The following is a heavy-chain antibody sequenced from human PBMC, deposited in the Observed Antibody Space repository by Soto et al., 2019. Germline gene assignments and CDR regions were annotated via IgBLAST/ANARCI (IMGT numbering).Heavy chain of an antibody. CDR1: GFTFSTYA. Sequence: GGSLRLSCAASGFTFSTYAMNWVHQPPGKGLEWVSSISGSGAYTYYADSVQGRFTISRDNSKNTLNLQMNSLRAEDTAVYYCARDRHPYSTKYYFDYWGQGTLVTVSS. CDR2: ISGSGAYT. D-gene: IGHD6-13*01. V-gene: IGHV3-23*01. CDR3: ARDRHPYSTKYYFDY. J-gene: IGHJ4*02.